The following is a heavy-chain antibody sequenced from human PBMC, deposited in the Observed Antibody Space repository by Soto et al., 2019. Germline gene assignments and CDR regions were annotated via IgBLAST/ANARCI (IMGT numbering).Heavy chain of an antibody. CDR3: ARVGDRGDDAYYYYGMDV. D-gene: IGHD3-10*01. Sequence: ASVKVSCKASGYTFTSHAMHWVRQAPGQRLEWMGWINAGNGNTKYSQKFQGRVTITRDTSASTAYMELSSLRSEDTAVYYCARVGDRGDDAYYYYGMDVWGQGTTVTVSS. J-gene: IGHJ6*02. CDR2: INAGNGNT. CDR1: GYTFTSHA. V-gene: IGHV1-3*01.